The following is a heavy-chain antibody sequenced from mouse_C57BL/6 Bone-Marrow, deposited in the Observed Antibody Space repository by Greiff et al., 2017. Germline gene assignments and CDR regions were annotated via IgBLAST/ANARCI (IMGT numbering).Heavy chain of an antibody. J-gene: IGHJ4*01. V-gene: IGHV1-39*01. CDR2: INPNYGTT. CDR3: ASGVAYGYDYYYAMDY. CDR1: GYSFTDYN. Sequence: EVQLQQSGPELVKPGASVKISCKASGYSFTDYNMNWVKQSNGKSLEWIGVINPNYGTTSYNQKFKGKATLTVDQSSSTAYMQLNSLTSEDSAVYDCASGVAYGYDYYYAMDYWGQGTSVTVSS. D-gene: IGHD2-2*01.